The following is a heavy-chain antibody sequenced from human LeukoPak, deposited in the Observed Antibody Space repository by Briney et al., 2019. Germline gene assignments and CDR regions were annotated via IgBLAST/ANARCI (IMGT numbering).Heavy chain of an antibody. CDR2: INSRSSAI. Sequence: GGSLRLSCAASGFTFSSYSMNWVRQAPGKGLEWVSYINSRSSAIFYADSVKGRFTTSRDNAKNSVYLQMNSLRDEDTAVYYCAGGPAAADDAFDIWGQGTMVTVSS. CDR1: GFTFSSYS. V-gene: IGHV3-48*02. J-gene: IGHJ3*02. D-gene: IGHD6-13*01. CDR3: AGGPAAADDAFDI.